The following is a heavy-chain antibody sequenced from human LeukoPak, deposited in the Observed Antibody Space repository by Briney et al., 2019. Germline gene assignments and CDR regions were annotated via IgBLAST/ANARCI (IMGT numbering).Heavy chain of an antibody. CDR1: GFTFSSYA. J-gene: IGHJ4*02. D-gene: IGHD6-19*01. CDR3: ARDLSGWASMYSYFDY. V-gene: IGHV3-64*04. CDR2: ISSNGGST. Sequence: GGSLRLSCSASGFTFSSYAMHWVRQAPGKGLEYVSAISSNGGSTYYADSVKGRFTISRDNSKNTLYLQMNSLRAEDTAVYYCARDLSGWASMYSYFDYWGQGTLVTVSS.